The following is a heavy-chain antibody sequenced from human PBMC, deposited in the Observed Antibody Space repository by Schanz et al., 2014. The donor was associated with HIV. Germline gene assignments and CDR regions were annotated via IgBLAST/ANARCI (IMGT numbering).Heavy chain of an antibody. V-gene: IGHV1-18*01. CDR3: ARDRPVIVGATRADGGTDFDY. Sequence: VQLLQSGAEVKKPGASVKVSCKTSGYTFASYGITWVRQAPGQGLDWVGWISPYNGDRKYDQKFQGRLTMTTDTSTSTAYMELRSLRSDDTAVYYCARDRPVIVGATRADGGTDFDYWGQGTLVTVS. D-gene: IGHD1-26*01. J-gene: IGHJ4*02. CDR2: ISPYNGDR. CDR1: GYTFASYG.